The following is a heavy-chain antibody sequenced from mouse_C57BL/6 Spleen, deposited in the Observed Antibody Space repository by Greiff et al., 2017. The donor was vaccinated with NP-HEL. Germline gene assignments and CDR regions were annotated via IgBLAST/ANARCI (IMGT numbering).Heavy chain of an antibody. D-gene: IGHD2-4*01. V-gene: IGHV1-59*01. CDR1: GYTFTSYW. CDR3: ARGADDYDGPLWYFDV. Sequence: QVQLQQSGAELVRPGTSVKLSCKASGYTFTSYWMHWVKQRPGQGLEWIGVIDPSDSYTNYNQKFKGKATLTVDTSSSTAYMQLSSLTSEDSAVYYCARGADDYDGPLWYFDVWGTGTTVTVSS. J-gene: IGHJ1*03. CDR2: IDPSDSYT.